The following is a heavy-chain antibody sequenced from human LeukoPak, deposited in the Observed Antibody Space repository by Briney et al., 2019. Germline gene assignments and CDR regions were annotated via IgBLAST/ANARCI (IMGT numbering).Heavy chain of an antibody. D-gene: IGHD6-13*01. CDR3: ARDQIAAALFDY. J-gene: IGHJ4*02. Sequence: GRSLRLSCAASGFTFSSYAMHWVRQAPGKGLEWVAGISYDGSNKYYADSVKGRFTISRDNSQNTLYLQMNSLRAEDTAVYYCARDQIAAALFDYWGQGTLVTVSS. V-gene: IGHV3-30*04. CDR1: GFTFSSYA. CDR2: ISYDGSNK.